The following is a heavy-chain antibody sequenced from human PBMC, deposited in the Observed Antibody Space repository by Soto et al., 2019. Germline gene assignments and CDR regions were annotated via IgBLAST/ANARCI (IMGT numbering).Heavy chain of an antibody. CDR3: ARVFDYPGVFDY. CDR2: IYSSGRT. Sequence: SETLSLTCIVSGVSISSSTQYWGWIRQPPGKGLEWLASIYSSGRTYYNPSLKSRLTISVDRSKNKFSLKLTSVTAADTAVYFCARVFDYPGVFDYWGQGILVTVSS. V-gene: IGHV4-39*01. CDR1: GVSISSSTQY. J-gene: IGHJ4*02. D-gene: IGHD2-8*01.